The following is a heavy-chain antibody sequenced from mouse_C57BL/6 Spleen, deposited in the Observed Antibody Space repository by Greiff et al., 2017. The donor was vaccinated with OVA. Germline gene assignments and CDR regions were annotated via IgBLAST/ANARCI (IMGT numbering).Heavy chain of an antibody. CDR2: IDPSDSYT. V-gene: IGHV1-69*01. Sequence: QVQLKESGAELVMPGASVKLSCKASGYTFTSYWLHWVKQRPGQGLEWIGEIDPSDSYTNYNQKFKGKSTLTVDKSSSTAYMQLSSLTSEDSAVYYCARKGLGYYGSMDYWGQGTSVTVSS. CDR3: ARKGLGYYGSMDY. D-gene: IGHD1-1*01. J-gene: IGHJ4*01. CDR1: GYTFTSYW.